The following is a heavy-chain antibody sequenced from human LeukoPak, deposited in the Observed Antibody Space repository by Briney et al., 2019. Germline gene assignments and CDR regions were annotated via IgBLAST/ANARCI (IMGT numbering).Heavy chain of an antibody. CDR1: GFTFSSYG. V-gene: IGHV3-33*06. D-gene: IGHD6-19*01. CDR2: IWYDGSNK. Sequence: PGRSLRLSCAASGFTFSSYGMHWVRQAPGKGLEWVAVIWYDGSNKYYADSVKGRFTISRDNSKNTLYLQMNSLRAEDTAVYYCAKEGYSSGWYSGYYFDYWGQGTLVTVSS. J-gene: IGHJ4*02. CDR3: AKEGYSSGWYSGYYFDY.